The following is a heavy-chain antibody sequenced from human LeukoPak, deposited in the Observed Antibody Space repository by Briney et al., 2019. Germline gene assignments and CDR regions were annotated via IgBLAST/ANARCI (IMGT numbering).Heavy chain of an antibody. Sequence: PSETLSLTCTVSGGSISTGDYYWSWIRQLPGKGLEWIGYIYYTGSTYYNPSLKSRVTISVDTSKNQFSLKLSSVTAADTAVYYCARGDFAYYFDYWGQGTLVTVSS. CDR3: ARGDFAYYFDY. CDR1: GGSISTGDYY. J-gene: IGHJ4*02. V-gene: IGHV4-30-4*08. CDR2: IYYTGST.